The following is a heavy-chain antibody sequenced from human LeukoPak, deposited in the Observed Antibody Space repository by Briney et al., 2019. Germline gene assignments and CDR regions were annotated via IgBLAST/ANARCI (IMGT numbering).Heavy chain of an antibody. V-gene: IGHV3-23*01. Sequence: GGSLRLSYAASGFTFSSYAMSWVRQAPGQGLEWLSAISGSGFSTHYADSVKGRFTISRDNSKTTLSLQMNSLRAEDTALYYCAKDIEVAITGHYFDLWGRGTLVAVSS. J-gene: IGHJ2*01. CDR1: GFTFSSYA. CDR3: AKDIEVAITGHYFDL. D-gene: IGHD3-22*01. CDR2: ISGSGFST.